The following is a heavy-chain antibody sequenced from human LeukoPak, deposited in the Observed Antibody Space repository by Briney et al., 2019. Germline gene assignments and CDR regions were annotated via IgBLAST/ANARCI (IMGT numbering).Heavy chain of an antibody. D-gene: IGHD6-25*01. CDR3: ARDPPTAAGDY. CDR2: MYHSGST. CDR1: GGSISSYY. Sequence: PSETLSLTCTVSGGSISSYYWGWIRQPPGKGLEWIGSMYHSGSTYYNPSLKSRVTISLDTSKNQFSLKLTSVTAADTAVYYCARDPPTAAGDYWGQGTLVTVSS. V-gene: IGHV4-38-2*02. J-gene: IGHJ4*02.